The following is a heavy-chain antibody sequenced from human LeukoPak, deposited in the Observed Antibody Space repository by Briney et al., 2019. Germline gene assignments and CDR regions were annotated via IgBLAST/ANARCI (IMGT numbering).Heavy chain of an antibody. CDR1: GFNFNTYG. J-gene: IGHJ6*03. CDR3: AKDSRAALVGPYYMDV. Sequence: GGSLRLSCAASGFNFNTYGMYWVRQAPGKGLEWVAFVRYDETNEYYADSVKGRFTISRDNSKNTLYLQMNSLRTEDTAVYYCAKDSRAALVGPYYMDVWGKGTTVTISS. CDR2: VRYDETNE. V-gene: IGHV3-30*02. D-gene: IGHD6-25*01.